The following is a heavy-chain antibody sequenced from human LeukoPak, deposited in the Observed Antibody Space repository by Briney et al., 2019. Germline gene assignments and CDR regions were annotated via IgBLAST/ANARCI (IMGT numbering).Heavy chain of an antibody. Sequence: PGGSLRLSCAASGFTFSSSAMTWVRQVLGKGLEWVSTTGVSGSYYADSVKGRFTISRDNSKNTLYLQMNSLRAEDTAVYYCAKDSLARLLEWSTPSHDYWGQGTLVTVSS. CDR2: TGVSGS. D-gene: IGHD3-3*01. CDR1: GFTFSSSA. V-gene: IGHV3-23*01. J-gene: IGHJ4*02. CDR3: AKDSLARLLEWSTPSHDY.